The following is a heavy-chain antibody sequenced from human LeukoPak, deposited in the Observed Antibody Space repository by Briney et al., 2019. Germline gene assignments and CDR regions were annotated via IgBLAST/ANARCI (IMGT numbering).Heavy chain of an antibody. CDR3: ARVTGDRRGHAFDI. Sequence: ASVKVSCKASGCTFTGYYIHWVRQAPGQGLEWMGWINPNSGATNFAQKFQGRVTMTRDTSISTTYMELSRLRSDDTAVYYCARVTGDRRGHAFDIWGQGTMVTVSS. D-gene: IGHD7-27*01. CDR2: INPNSGAT. CDR1: GCTFTGYY. V-gene: IGHV1-2*02. J-gene: IGHJ3*02.